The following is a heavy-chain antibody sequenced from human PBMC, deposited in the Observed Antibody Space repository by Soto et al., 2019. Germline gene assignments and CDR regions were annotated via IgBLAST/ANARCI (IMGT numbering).Heavy chain of an antibody. CDR1: GGSISSTSYY. D-gene: IGHD6-13*01. CDR3: AGGYDNSVFDI. Sequence: SETLSLTCTVSGGSISSTSYYWGWIRQPPGKGLEWIESIYYSGSTYYNPSLMSRVTISIDTSRNRLSPNLSSVIAADTAVYYCAGGYDNSVFDIWGQGTMVTVSS. CDR2: IYYSGST. J-gene: IGHJ3*02. V-gene: IGHV4-39*01.